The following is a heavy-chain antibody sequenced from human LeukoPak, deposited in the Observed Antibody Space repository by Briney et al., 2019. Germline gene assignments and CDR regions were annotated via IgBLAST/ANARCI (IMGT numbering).Heavy chain of an antibody. CDR1: SDTFTNDA. V-gene: IGHV1-18*01. Sequence: ASLKVSCKASSDTFTNDAFSWVRQAPGQGLEWIGWINAYNGNTKNAQKFQGRVTLTTDTATSTAYMELRSLRSDDTAVYYCARDYSSGWPNFDYWGQGTLVTVSS. CDR2: INAYNGNT. CDR3: ARDYSSGWPNFDY. D-gene: IGHD6-19*01. J-gene: IGHJ4*02.